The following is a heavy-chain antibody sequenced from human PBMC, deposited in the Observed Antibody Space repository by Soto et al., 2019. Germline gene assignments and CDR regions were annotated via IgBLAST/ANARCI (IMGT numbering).Heavy chain of an antibody. CDR3: ASHHCRGGSCYGGDAFDI. CDR1: GFTFNNYW. Sequence: GGSLRLSCAASGFTFNNYWMHWVRQAPGKGLVWVSRINSDGTSTSYADSVKGRFTISRDNAKNTLYLQMNSLRAEDTAVYYCASHHCRGGSCYGGDAFDIWGQGTMVTVSS. V-gene: IGHV3-74*01. CDR2: INSDGTST. J-gene: IGHJ3*02. D-gene: IGHD2-15*01.